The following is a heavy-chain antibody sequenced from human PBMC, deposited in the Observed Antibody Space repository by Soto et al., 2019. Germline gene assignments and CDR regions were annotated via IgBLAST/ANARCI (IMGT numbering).Heavy chain of an antibody. J-gene: IGHJ5*02. D-gene: IGHD3-3*01. CDR2: MNPNSGNT. CDR3: ARASYYDFWSGYYTNWFDP. CDR1: GYTFTSYG. V-gene: IGHV1-8*01. Sequence: ASVKVSCKASGYTFTSYGINWVRQATGQGLEWMGWMNPNSGNTGYAQKFQGRVTMTRNTSISTAYMELSSLRSEDTAVYYCARASYYDFWSGYYTNWFDPWGQGTLVTVSS.